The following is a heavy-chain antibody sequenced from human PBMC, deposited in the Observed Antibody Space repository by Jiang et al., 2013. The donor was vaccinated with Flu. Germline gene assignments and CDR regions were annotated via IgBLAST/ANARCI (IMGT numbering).Heavy chain of an antibody. CDR1: GFTFTSYY. CDR2: IKPSGGTT. J-gene: IGHJ4*02. CDR3: AREPGGSGGFDY. V-gene: IGHV1-46*01. D-gene: IGHD1-26*01. Sequence: GAEVKKPGASVKVSCKASGFTFTSYYMHWVRQAPGQGLEWMGVIKPSGGTTTFPQRFQGRVTMTGDTSTNTVYMEVNSLRSEDTAVYYCAREPGGSGGFDYWGQGTLVTVSS.